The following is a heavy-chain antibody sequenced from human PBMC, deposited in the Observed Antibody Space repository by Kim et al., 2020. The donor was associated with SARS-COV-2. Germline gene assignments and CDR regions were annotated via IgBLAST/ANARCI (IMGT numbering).Heavy chain of an antibody. V-gene: IGHV3-23*01. J-gene: IGHJ4*02. CDR2: ISGSGGST. Sequence: GGSLRLSCAASGFTFSSYAMSWVRQAPGKGLEWVSAISGSGGSTYYADSVKGRFTISRDNSKNTLYLQMNSLRAEDTAVYYCVSLHCTNGVCWNFDYWGQGTLVTVSS. CDR1: GFTFSSYA. D-gene: IGHD2-8*01. CDR3: VSLHCTNGVCWNFDY.